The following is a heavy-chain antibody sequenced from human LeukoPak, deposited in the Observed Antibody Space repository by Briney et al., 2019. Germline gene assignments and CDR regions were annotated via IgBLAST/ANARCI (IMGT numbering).Heavy chain of an antibody. CDR3: ARGLGGWGLDY. D-gene: IGHD6-19*01. J-gene: IGHJ4*02. CDR2: IGTAGDT. Sequence: QPGGSLRLSCAASGFTFSSYDMHWVRQATGKGLEWVSVIGTAGDTYYPGSVKGRFTISRENAKNSLYLQMNSLGAGDTAVYYCARGLGGWGLDYWGQGTLVTVSS. V-gene: IGHV3-13*04. CDR1: GFTFSSYD.